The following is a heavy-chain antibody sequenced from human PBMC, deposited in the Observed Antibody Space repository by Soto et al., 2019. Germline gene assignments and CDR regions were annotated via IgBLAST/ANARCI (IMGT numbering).Heavy chain of an antibody. D-gene: IGHD2-15*01. J-gene: IGHJ4*02. CDR3: ARPTTRRYCSGGSCYLIFDY. CDR1: GGSINSNSYY. CDR2: IYYSGST. Sequence: PSETLSLTCTVSGGSINSNSYYWGWIRQPPGKGLEWIGSIYYSGSTYYNPSLKSRVTISVDTSKNQFSLKLSSVTAADTAVYYCARPTTRRYCSGGSCYLIFDYWGQGTLVTVSS. V-gene: IGHV4-39*01.